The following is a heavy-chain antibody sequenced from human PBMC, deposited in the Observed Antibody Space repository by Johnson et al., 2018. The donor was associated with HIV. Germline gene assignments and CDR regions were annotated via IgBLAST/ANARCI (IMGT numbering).Heavy chain of an antibody. D-gene: IGHD3-10*01. CDR2: ISGSGGST. V-gene: IGHV3-23*04. CDR3: ARDLHYYGRDDAFDI. J-gene: IGHJ3*02. Sequence: VQLVESGGDFVQPGGSRILSCASSGFTFVSYAMSWVRQAPGQGLEWVSAISGSGGSTYYADSVKGRFTISRDNSKNTLYLQMNSLRPEDTAVYYCARDLHYYGRDDAFDIWGQGTMVTVSS. CDR1: GFTFVSYA.